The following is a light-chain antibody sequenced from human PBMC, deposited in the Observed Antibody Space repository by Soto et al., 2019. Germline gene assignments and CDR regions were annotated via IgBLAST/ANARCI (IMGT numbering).Light chain of an antibody. V-gene: IGLV2-14*03. CDR2: DVN. Sequence: QSALTQPASVSGSPGQSITISCTGTSSDIGDYNFVSWYQQHPGKAPKLMLYDVNIRPSGVSNRFSGSKSGNTASLTTSGLQAEDEADYYCTSWTTSTTMIFGGGTKLTVL. CDR1: SSDIGDYNF. J-gene: IGLJ2*01. CDR3: TSWTTSTTMI.